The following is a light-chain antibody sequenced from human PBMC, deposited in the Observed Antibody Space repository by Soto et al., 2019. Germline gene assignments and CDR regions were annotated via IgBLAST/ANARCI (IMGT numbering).Light chain of an antibody. Sequence: EIVLTQSPGTLSLSPGERATLSCRASQSVSSSLAWYQQKPGQAPRLLIYGASSRATGIPDRFSGSGSGPDFALTISRLEPEDFAVYFCQHDGSSRTFGQGTKVEIK. J-gene: IGKJ1*01. CDR3: QHDGSSRT. V-gene: IGKV3-20*01. CDR2: GAS. CDR1: QSVSSS.